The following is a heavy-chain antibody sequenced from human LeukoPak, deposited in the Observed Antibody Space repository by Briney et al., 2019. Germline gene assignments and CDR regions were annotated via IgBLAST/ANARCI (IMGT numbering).Heavy chain of an antibody. V-gene: IGHV1-69*06. J-gene: IGHJ4*02. CDR3: ASFIVVVPAFTQPRKDYFDY. CDR1: GGTFSSYA. CDR2: IIPIFGTA. D-gene: IGHD2-2*01. Sequence: GASVKVSCKASGGTFSSYAISWVRQAPGQGLEWMGGIIPIFGTANYAQKFQGRVTITADKSTSTAYMELSSLRSEDTAVYYCASFIVVVPAFTQPRKDYFDYWGQGTLVTVSS.